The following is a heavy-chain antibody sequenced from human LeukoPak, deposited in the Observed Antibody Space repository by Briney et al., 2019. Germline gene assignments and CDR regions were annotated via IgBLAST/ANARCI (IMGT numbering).Heavy chain of an antibody. CDR2: INHSGST. Sequence: PSETLSLTCAVYGGSFSGYYWSWIRQPPGKGLEWIGEINHSGSTNYNPSLKSRVTISVDTSKNQFSLKLSSVTAADTAVYYCARAADPFDYWGQGTLVTVSS. J-gene: IGHJ4*02. V-gene: IGHV4-34*01. D-gene: IGHD6-13*01. CDR1: GGSFSGYY. CDR3: ARAADPFDY.